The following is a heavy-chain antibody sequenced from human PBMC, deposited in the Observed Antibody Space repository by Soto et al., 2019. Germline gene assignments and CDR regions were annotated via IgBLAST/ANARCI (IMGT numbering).Heavy chain of an antibody. J-gene: IGHJ6*02. CDR2: IIPIFGTA. CDR3: ASPLSRANRHYYGMDV. Sequence: SVKVSCKASGGTFSSYAISWVRQAPGQGLEWMGGIIPIFGTANYAQKFQGRVTITADESTSTAYMELSSLRSEDTAVYYCASPLSRANRHYYGMDVWGQGTTVTVSS. CDR1: GGTFSSYA. D-gene: IGHD1-26*01. V-gene: IGHV1-69*13.